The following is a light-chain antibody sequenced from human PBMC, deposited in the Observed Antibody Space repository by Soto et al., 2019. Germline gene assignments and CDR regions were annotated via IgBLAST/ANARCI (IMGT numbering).Light chain of an antibody. Sequence: QAVVTQPPSASGTPGQRVTISCSGSSSNIGGNTVNWYKQLPGTAPKLLIYRNSERPSGVPDRFSGSKSGTSASLAISGLQSEDEADYYCAAWDDSLNGVVFGGGTKLTVL. J-gene: IGLJ2*01. CDR1: SSNIGGNT. V-gene: IGLV1-44*01. CDR2: RNS. CDR3: AAWDDSLNGVV.